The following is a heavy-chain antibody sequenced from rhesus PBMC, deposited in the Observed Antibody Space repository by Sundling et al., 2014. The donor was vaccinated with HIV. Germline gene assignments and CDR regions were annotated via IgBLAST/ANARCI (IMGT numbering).Heavy chain of an antibody. D-gene: IGHD1-44*01. CDR1: GGSISSNY. V-gene: IGHV4-169*01. Sequence: QVQLQESGPGVVKTSETLSLTCAVSGGSISSNYWSWIRQAPGKGLEWIGYIYGSGSSTNYNPSLKSRVTLSVDTSKNQLSLKLSSVTAADTALYYCTSPWDQWGQGVAVSVSS. CDR3: TSPWDQ. CDR2: IYGSGSST. J-gene: IGHJ4*01.